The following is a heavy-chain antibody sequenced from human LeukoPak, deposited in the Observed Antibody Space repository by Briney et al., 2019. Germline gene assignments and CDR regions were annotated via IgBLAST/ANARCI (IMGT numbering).Heavy chain of an antibody. J-gene: IGHJ4*02. CDR1: GFTFSDYA. CDR2: ISYDGSDR. D-gene: IGHD1-7*01. Sequence: GGSLRLSCAASGFTFSDYAMHWVRQAPGKGLDWVALISYDGSDRYYADSVKGRFTISRDNSKNTLYLQMNSLRPEDTAVYYCAKVRVVFNWNYAYYFDYWGQGTLVTVSS. CDR3: AKVRVVFNWNYAYYFDY. V-gene: IGHV3-30*18.